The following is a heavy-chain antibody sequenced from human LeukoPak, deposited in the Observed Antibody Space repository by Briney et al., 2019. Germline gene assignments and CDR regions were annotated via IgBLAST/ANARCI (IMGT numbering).Heavy chain of an antibody. V-gene: IGHV3-7*01. J-gene: IGHJ4*02. D-gene: IGHD3-3*01. CDR1: GFTFSSYW. CDR2: IKQDGSEK. Sequence: GGSLRLSCAASGFTFSSYWMSWVRQAPGKGLEWVANIKQDGSEKYYVDSVKGRFTISRDNAKNSLYLQMNSPRAEDTAVYYCAKGSYYDFWSGYPDYWGQGTLVTVSS. CDR3: AKGSYYDFWSGYPDY.